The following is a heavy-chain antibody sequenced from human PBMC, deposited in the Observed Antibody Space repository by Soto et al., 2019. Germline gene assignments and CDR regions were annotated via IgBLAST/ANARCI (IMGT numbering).Heavy chain of an antibody. Sequence: SATLSLTCGVYGGSFSCYYWSWIRQPPGKGLEWIGEINHSGSTNYNPSLKSRVTISVDTSKNQFSRKLSSVTAADTAVYYCARGLYSSSWYWFDPCGQGTLVTVSS. V-gene: IGHV4-34*01. CDR3: ARGLYSSSWYWFDP. CDR1: GGSFSCYY. D-gene: IGHD6-13*01. CDR2: INHSGST. J-gene: IGHJ5*02.